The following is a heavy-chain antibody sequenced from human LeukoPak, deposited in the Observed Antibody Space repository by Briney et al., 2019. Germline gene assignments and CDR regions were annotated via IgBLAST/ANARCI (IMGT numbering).Heavy chain of an antibody. J-gene: IGHJ2*01. CDR2: ISGYNGNT. V-gene: IGHV1-18*04. CDR1: GYTFTRFG. CDR3: SRDRRGSYWYFDL. Sequence: ASVKVSCKASGYTFTRFGISWVRQAPGQGLEWMGWISGYNGNTNYAQKLQGRVTMTTDTSTSTAYMELRSLRSDDTAVYYCSRDRRGSYWYFDLWGRGTLVTVSS. D-gene: IGHD3-10*01.